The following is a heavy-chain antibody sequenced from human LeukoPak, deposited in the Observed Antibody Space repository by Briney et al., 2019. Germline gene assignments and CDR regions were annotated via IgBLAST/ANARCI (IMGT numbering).Heavy chain of an antibody. J-gene: IGHJ3*02. CDR1: DDSVSSHY. V-gene: IGHV4-59*02. CDR3: ARDLVTVTKGFDI. Sequence: SETLSVTWSVSDDSVSSHYWTWIRQPPGKGLEWIGYISYIGSTNYNPSLKSRVTISIDTSKNQFSLKLSSVTAADTAVYYCARDLVTVTKGFDIWGQGTMVSVSS. D-gene: IGHD4-17*01. CDR2: ISYIGST.